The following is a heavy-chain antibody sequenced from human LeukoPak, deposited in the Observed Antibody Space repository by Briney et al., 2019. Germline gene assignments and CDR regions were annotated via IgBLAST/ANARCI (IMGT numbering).Heavy chain of an antibody. CDR2: VYYSGNT. J-gene: IGHJ4*02. CDR3: ARHMENNEGSGSYGYFDY. V-gene: IGHV4-39*01. Sequence: SETLSLTCAVSGVSISGSSHYWAWIRPPPGRGLEWLPNVYYSGNTYFHPSLKNRVTMSVDTSKNHFSLRLTSVTAADTAVYFCARHMENNEGSGSYGYFDYWGRGTLVTVSS. D-gene: IGHD1-26*01. CDR1: GVSISGSSHY.